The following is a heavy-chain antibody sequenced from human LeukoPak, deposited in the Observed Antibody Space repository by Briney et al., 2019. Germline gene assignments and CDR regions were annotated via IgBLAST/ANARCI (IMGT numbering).Heavy chain of an antibody. CDR3: ARGVERIDY. Sequence: SQTLSLTCAISGDSVSSNSAAWNWVRQSPERCLEWLGRTFYRSKWYNEYAVSVKGRITINPDTSKNQFSLQVNSVTPDDTAVYYCARGVERIDYWGQGTLVTVSS. V-gene: IGHV6-1*01. J-gene: IGHJ4*02. D-gene: IGHD1-1*01. CDR1: GDSVSSNSAA. CDR2: TFYRSKWYN.